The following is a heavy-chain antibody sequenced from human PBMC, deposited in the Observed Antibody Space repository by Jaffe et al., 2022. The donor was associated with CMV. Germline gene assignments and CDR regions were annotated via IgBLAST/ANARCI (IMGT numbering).Heavy chain of an antibody. D-gene: IGHD3-3*01. CDR1: GGSFSGYY. CDR3: ARGIVMEWLLRRPHFDY. V-gene: IGHV4-34*01. CDR2: INHSGST. Sequence: QVQLQQWGAGLLKPSETLSLTCAVYGGSFSGYYWSWIRQPPGKGLEWIGEINHSGSTNYNPSLKSRVTISVDTSKNQFSLKLSSVTAADTAVYYCARGIVMEWLLRRPHFDYWGQGTLVTVSS. J-gene: IGHJ4*02.